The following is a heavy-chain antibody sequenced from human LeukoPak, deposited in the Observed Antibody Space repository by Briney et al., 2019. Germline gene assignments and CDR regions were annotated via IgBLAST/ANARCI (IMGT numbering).Heavy chain of an antibody. D-gene: IGHD4-17*01. CDR1: GGSFSGYY. Sequence: SSETLSLTCAVYGGSFSGYYWSWIRQPPGKGLEWIGEINHSGSTYYNPSLKSRVTISVDTSKNQFSLKLSSVTAADTAVYYCARDGDDYGDYVFDYWGQGTLVTVSS. CDR3: ARDGDDYGDYVFDY. V-gene: IGHV4-34*01. CDR2: INHSGST. J-gene: IGHJ4*02.